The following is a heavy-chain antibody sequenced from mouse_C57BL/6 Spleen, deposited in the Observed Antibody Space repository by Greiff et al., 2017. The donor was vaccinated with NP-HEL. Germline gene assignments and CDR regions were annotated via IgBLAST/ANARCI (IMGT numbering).Heavy chain of an antibody. CDR1: GFNIKDDY. V-gene: IGHV14-4*01. CDR2: IDPENGDT. CDR3: TKGYYYGSKVFDY. Sequence: EVQLQQSGAELVRPGASVKLSCTASGFNIKDDYMHWVKQRPEQGLEWIGWIDPENGDTEYASKFQGKATITADTSSNTAYLELSSLTSEDTAVYYCTKGYYYGSKVFDYWGQGTTLTVSS. D-gene: IGHD1-1*01. J-gene: IGHJ2*01.